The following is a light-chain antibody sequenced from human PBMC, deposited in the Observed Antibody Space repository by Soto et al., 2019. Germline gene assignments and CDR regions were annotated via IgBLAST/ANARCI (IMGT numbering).Light chain of an antibody. CDR1: SSDVGDYNY. V-gene: IGLV2-14*01. J-gene: IGLJ1*01. CDR2: VVS. CDR3: TSYTSISPYV. Sequence: QSALTQPASVSESPGQSITISCAGTSSDVGDYNYVSWYQQHADRVPKLLIYVVSNRPSGVSNRFSGSKSGNTASLTISGLQAEDEADYYCTSYTSISPYVFGTGTKVTVL.